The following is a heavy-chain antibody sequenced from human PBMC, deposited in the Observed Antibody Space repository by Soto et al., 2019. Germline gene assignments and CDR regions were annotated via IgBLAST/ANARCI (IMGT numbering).Heavy chain of an antibody. CDR2: IGSDI. D-gene: IGHD5-18*01. CDR3: ARDLTAMVVYYFDY. Sequence: GGSLRLSCAASGFIFSSFTMNWVRQAPGKGLEWISYIGSDIYYADSVKGRFTTSRDMAKNSLYLQLNSLRAEDTAVYYCARDLTAMVVYYFDYWGQGTLVTVSS. CDR1: GFIFSSFT. V-gene: IGHV3-21*05. J-gene: IGHJ4*02.